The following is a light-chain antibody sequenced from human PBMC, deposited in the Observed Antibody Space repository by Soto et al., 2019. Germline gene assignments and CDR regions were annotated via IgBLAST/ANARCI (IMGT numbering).Light chain of an antibody. J-gene: IGKJ2*01. Sequence: DIQMTQSPSTLSASVGDRVTITCRASQSISTWLAWYQQKPGKAPKVLIYKASSLESGVPSRFTGSGSGTEFTLTISSLQPDDFATYYCQQYNSYSRMYTFGQGTNLEIK. CDR3: QQYNSYSRMYT. CDR2: KAS. V-gene: IGKV1-5*03. CDR1: QSISTW.